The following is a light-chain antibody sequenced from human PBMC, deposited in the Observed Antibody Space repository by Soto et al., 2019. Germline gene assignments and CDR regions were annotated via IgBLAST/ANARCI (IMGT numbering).Light chain of an antibody. V-gene: IGKV3-11*01. CDR2: AAS. Sequence: EIVLTQSPATLSLSPGERATLSCRASQSVSSYLAWYQQKPGQAPRLLIYAASNKATGIPARFSGSGSGTDFTLTISSREPEDFPVYYCQQRSNWLWTFGQGTKVEIK. J-gene: IGKJ1*01. CDR1: QSVSSY. CDR3: QQRSNWLWT.